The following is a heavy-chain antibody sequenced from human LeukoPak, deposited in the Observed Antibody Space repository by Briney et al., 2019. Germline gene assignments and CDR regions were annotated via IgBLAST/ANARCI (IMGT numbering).Heavy chain of an antibody. CDR1: GFTFSNYA. V-gene: IGHV3-23*01. J-gene: IGHJ4*02. CDR3: TKPPRGSGEDY. Sequence: GGSLRLSCAASGFTFSNYAMNWVRQAPGKGLEWVSAISGSSGRTYYADSVKGRFTISRDNSKNTLYLQMNSLRAEDTALYYCTKPPRGSGEDYWGQGTLVTVSS. D-gene: IGHD3-10*01. CDR2: ISGSSGRT.